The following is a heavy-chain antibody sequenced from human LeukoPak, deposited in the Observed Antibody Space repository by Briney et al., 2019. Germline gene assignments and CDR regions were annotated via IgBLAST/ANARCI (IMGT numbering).Heavy chain of an antibody. D-gene: IGHD5-18*01. Sequence: GGSLRLSCAVSGFTFSNFPMSWVRQAPGKGLEWVSAISGSGVSAYYRDSVKGRLTISRDNSKNTLLLQMNSLTAEDTAVYYCAKSRQDTAMINYYFDYWGQGTLVTVSS. V-gene: IGHV3-23*01. CDR2: ISGSGVSA. J-gene: IGHJ4*02. CDR3: AKSRQDTAMINYYFDY. CDR1: GFTFSNFP.